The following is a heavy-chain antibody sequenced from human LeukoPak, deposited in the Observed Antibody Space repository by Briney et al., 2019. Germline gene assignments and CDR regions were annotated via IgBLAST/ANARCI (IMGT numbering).Heavy chain of an antibody. CDR2: IIPIFGTA. J-gene: IGHJ3*02. Sequence: ASVKVSCKASGGTFSSYAISWVRQAPGQGLEWMGGIIPIFGTANYAQKFQGRVTITADESTSTAYMELSSLRSEDTAEYYCASPIYGHAFDIWGQGTMVTVSS. V-gene: IGHV1-69*01. D-gene: IGHD2/OR15-2a*01. CDR1: GGTFSSYA. CDR3: ASPIYGHAFDI.